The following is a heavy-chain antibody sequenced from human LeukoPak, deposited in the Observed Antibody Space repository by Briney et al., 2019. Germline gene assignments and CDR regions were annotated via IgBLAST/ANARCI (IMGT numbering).Heavy chain of an antibody. CDR1: GFSVSGYW. J-gene: IGHJ4*02. D-gene: IGHD6-13*01. CDR2: IKQDGSEK. V-gene: IGHV3-7*01. CDR3: AREWQGGIAAAGTRIEGDY. Sequence: GGSLRLSCAVSGFSVSGYWMTWVRQAPGKWLEWVANIKQDGSEKNYVDSVKGRFTISRDNAENSLFLQMNSLRVEDTAVYYCAREWQGGIAAAGTRIEGDYWGQGTLVAVSS.